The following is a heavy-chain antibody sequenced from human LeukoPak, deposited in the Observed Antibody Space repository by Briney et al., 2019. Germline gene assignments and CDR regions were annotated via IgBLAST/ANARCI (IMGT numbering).Heavy chain of an antibody. CDR1: GGSISSYY. Sequence: SETLSLTCTVSGGSISSYYWSWIRQPPGKGLDCIGYIYYSGTTNYNPSLKSRVTISLDTSKNQFSLKLTSVTAADTAVYYCARVSWFPGTSYYYMDVWGKGTTVTVPS. CDR2: IYYSGTT. J-gene: IGHJ6*03. V-gene: IGHV4-59*01. D-gene: IGHD1-1*01. CDR3: ARVSWFPGTSYYYMDV.